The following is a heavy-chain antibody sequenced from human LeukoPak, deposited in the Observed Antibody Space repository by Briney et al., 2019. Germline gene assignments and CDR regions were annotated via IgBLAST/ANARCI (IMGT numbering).Heavy chain of an antibody. CDR2: IHRDDKT. J-gene: IGHJ4*02. D-gene: IGHD2-2*01. Sequence: GGSLRLSCAASGFTVSSSFIYWVRRAPGKGLEWVSFIHRDDKTYYADSVKGRFTMSRDSSKNTLYLQMNSLGADDTAVYYCAREVISTPSYLDYWGQGILVTVSS. CDR1: GFTVSSSF. CDR3: AREVISTPSYLDY. V-gene: IGHV3-53*01.